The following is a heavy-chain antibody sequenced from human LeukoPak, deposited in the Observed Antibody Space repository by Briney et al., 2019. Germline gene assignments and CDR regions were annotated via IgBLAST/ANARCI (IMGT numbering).Heavy chain of an antibody. V-gene: IGHV3-64*02. D-gene: IGHD4-11*01. CDR3: AKVRNFNYFGL. J-gene: IGHJ2*01. CDR2: ISSNGGST. Sequence: GGSLRLSCAASGFTFSSYAMHWVRQAPGKGLEYVSAISSNGGSTYYADSVKGRFTISRDNSKNTLYLQMGSLRAEDMAVYYCAKVRNFNYFGLWGRGTLVTVSS. CDR1: GFTFSSYA.